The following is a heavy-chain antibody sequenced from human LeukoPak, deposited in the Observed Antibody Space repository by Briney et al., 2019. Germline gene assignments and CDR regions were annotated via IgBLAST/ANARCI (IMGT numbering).Heavy chain of an antibody. V-gene: IGHV3-7*05. D-gene: IGHD2-15*01. Sequence: GGSLRLSCAASGFTFSSYWMTWVRQAPGKGLEWVANIKEDESEKYYVDSVKGRFTISRDNAKNSLYLQMNSLRAEDTAVYYCARGYCSGGSCYSAVEYWGQGTLVTVSS. CDR2: IKEDESEK. CDR1: GFTFSSYW. J-gene: IGHJ4*02. CDR3: ARGYCSGGSCYSAVEY.